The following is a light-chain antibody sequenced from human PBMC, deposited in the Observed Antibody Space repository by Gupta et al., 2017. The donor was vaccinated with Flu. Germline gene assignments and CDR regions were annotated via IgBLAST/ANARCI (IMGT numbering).Light chain of an antibody. V-gene: IGLV2-8*01. CDR2: DVS. J-gene: IGLJ2*01. CDR1: SSNVGSNSS. CDR3: GSVVFNNNHLL. Sequence: VTISVTGISSNVGSNSSVSWYQHHPGKAPKLVIYDVSSRSSWVPDRFSGSKSGDAASLTVSGLQADDEADYYCGSVVFNNNHLLFGGGTKLTV.